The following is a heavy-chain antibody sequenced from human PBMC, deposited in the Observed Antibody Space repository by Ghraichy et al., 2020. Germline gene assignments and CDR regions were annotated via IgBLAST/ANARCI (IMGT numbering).Heavy chain of an antibody. V-gene: IGHV3-33*08. CDR1: GFTFSSNG. CDR2: IWSDGRKK. Sequence: LSLTCAVSGFTFSSNGMHWVRQAPGKGLEWVAVIWSDGRKKHYADSLKGRFTISRDNSKKTLYLEMNSLTAEDTAVYYCARDLASSGIHSVYYGMDVWGQGTTVIVSS. J-gene: IGHJ6*02. D-gene: IGHD6-13*01. CDR3: ARDLASSGIHSVYYGMDV.